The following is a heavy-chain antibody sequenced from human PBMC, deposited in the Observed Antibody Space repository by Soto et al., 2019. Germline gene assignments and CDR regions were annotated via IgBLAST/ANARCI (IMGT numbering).Heavy chain of an antibody. J-gene: IGHJ4*02. CDR1: GFTFSSHE. CDR3: ARGGRYFYY. D-gene: IGHD1-26*01. CDR2: ISSSGGTV. V-gene: IGHV3-48*03. Sequence: GGSLRLSCAASGFTFSSHEMNWVRQAPGKGLEWVSYISSSGGTVYYADSVKGRFTISRDNAKNSLYLQMNSLRAEETAVYYCARGGRYFYYWGQGTLVTVYS.